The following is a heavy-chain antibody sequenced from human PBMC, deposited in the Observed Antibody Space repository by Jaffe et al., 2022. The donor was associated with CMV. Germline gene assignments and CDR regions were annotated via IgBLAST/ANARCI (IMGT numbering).Heavy chain of an antibody. D-gene: IGHD3-22*01. CDR1: GYTFTSYG. CDR3: ARNHGTDSSGFWRRWFDP. V-gene: IGHV1-18*04. CDR2: ISAYNGNT. Sequence: QVQLVQSGAEVKKPGASVKVSCKASGYTFTSYGISWVRQAPGQGLEWMGWISAYNGNTNYAQKLQGRVTMTTDTSTSTAYMELRSLRSDDTAVYYCARNHGTDSSGFWRRWFDPWGQGTLVTVSS. J-gene: IGHJ5*02.